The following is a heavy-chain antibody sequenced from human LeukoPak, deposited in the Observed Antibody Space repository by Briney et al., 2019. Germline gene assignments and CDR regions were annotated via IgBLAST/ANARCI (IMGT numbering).Heavy chain of an antibody. V-gene: IGHV4-59*08. D-gene: IGHD3-3*01. J-gene: IGHJ4*02. CDR3: ATQTRYDFWSGYLAD. Sequence: PSETLSLTCTVSGGSISSYYWSWIRQPPGKGLEWIGYIYYSGSTNYNPSLKSRVTISVDTSKNQFPLKLSSVTAADTAVYYCATQTRYDFWSGYLADWGQGTLVTVSS. CDR2: IYYSGST. CDR1: GGSISSYY.